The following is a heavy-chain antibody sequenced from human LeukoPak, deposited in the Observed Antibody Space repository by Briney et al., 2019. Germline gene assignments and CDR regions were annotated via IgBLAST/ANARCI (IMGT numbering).Heavy chain of an antibody. Sequence: SETLSLTCTDSGGSISSYYWSWIRQPPGKGLEWIGYIYYSGSTNYNPSLKSRVTISVDTSKNQFSLKLSSVTAADTAVYYCARVDTAMVFDYWGQGTLVTVSS. V-gene: IGHV4-59*01. CDR2: IYYSGST. D-gene: IGHD5-18*01. CDR3: ARVDTAMVFDY. J-gene: IGHJ4*02. CDR1: GGSISSYY.